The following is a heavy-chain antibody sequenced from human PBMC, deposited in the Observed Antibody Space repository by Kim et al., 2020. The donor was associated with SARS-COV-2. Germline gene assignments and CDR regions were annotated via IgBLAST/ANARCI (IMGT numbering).Heavy chain of an antibody. CDR1: GFTFSSYG. CDR3: AKGTRKLIAAAGWNFDY. V-gene: IGHV3-30*18. J-gene: IGHJ4*02. CDR2: ISYDGSNK. D-gene: IGHD6-13*01. Sequence: GGSLRLSCAASGFTFSSYGMHWVRQAPGKGLEWVAVISYDGSNKYYADSVKGRFTISRDNSKNTLYLQMNSLRAEDTAVYYCAKGTRKLIAAAGWNFDYWGQGTLVTVSS.